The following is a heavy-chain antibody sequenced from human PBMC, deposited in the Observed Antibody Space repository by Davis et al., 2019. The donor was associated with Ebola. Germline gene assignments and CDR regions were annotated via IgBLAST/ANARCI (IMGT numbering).Heavy chain of an antibody. CDR3: ARGDCTNGVWCGYYYYGMDI. Sequence: SVKVSCKASGGTFSSYAISWVRQAPGQGLEWMGGIIPIFGTANYAQKFQGRVTITADESTSTAYMELSSLRSEDTAVYYCARGDCTNGVWCGYYYYGMDIWGKGTTVTVSS. V-gene: IGHV1-69*13. CDR1: GGTFSSYA. D-gene: IGHD2-8*01. CDR2: IIPIFGTA. J-gene: IGHJ6*04.